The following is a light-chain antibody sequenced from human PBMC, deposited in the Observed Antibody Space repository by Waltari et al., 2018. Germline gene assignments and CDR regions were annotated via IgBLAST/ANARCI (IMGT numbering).Light chain of an antibody. CDR2: EAS. V-gene: IGKV1-5*03. J-gene: IGKJ1*01. CDR1: QSIGRW. CDR3: QQYNDYLGT. Sequence: EIQMTQSPAALSASVGDRVIVTCRASQSIGRWLAWYQQKPGKAPRLLIFEASNLETGVPSRFSGSGSGTEFTLTISSLQPDEFATYFCQQYNDYLGTFGQGTRVDIK.